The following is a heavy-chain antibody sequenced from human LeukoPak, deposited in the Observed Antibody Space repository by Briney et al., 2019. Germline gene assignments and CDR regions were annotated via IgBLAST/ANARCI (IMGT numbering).Heavy chain of an antibody. J-gene: IGHJ5*02. CDR1: GYSISSGYY. CDR2: IYHSGST. D-gene: IGHD3-10*01. Sequence: SETLSLTCTVSGYSISSGYYWGWIRQPPGKGLEWIGSIYHSGSTYYNPSLKSRVTISVDTSKNQFSLKLSSVTAADTAVYYCARGLVVFPNRQYYYGSGSRNWFDPWGQGTLVTVPS. CDR3: ARGLVVFPNRQYYYGSGSRNWFDP. V-gene: IGHV4-38-2*02.